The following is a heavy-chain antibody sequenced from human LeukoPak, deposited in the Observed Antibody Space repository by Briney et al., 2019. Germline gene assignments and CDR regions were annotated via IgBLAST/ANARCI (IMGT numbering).Heavy chain of an antibody. J-gene: IGHJ6*02. Sequence: GGSLRLSCAASGFTFSNYWMHWVRQVPGKGLVWVSRINSDGRSTTYADSVKGRFTISRDNAKNTLYLQMNSLRTEDTAVYYCARGVSHGSGSYSDYYGMDVWGQGTTVTVSS. CDR2: INSDGRST. D-gene: IGHD3-10*01. CDR1: GFTFSNYW. V-gene: IGHV3-74*01. CDR3: ARGVSHGSGSYSDYYGMDV.